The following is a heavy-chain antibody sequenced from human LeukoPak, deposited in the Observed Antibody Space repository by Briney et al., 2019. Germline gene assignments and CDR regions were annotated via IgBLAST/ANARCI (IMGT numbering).Heavy chain of an antibody. V-gene: IGHV3-48*02. Sequence: PGGSLRLSCAASGFTFSSYNMNWVRQAPGKGLEWVSYISSSSSTIYYADSVKGRFTISRDNAKNSLYLQMNGLRDEDTSVYYCARVVGANNYWGQGTLVTVSS. D-gene: IGHD1-26*01. CDR3: ARVVGANNY. CDR2: ISSSSSTI. CDR1: GFTFSSYN. J-gene: IGHJ4*02.